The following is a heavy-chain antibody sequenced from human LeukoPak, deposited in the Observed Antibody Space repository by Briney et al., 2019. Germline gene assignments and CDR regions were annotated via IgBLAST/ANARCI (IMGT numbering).Heavy chain of an antibody. V-gene: IGHV3-7*01. Sequence: GGSLRLSCAASGFTFSSNAMSWVRQAPGKGLEWVANIKQDGSEKYYVDSVKGRFTISRDNAKNSLYLQMNSLRAEDTAVYYCAREVGGSGSYWGQGTLVTVSS. D-gene: IGHD3-10*01. CDR2: IKQDGSEK. J-gene: IGHJ4*02. CDR1: GFTFSSNA. CDR3: AREVGGSGSY.